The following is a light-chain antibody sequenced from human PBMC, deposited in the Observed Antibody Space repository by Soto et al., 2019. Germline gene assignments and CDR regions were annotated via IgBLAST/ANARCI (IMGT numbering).Light chain of an antibody. CDR2: AAS. CDR3: QQSYNTPLT. CDR1: QTISSY. Sequence: DIQMTQSPSSLSASVGARVTITCRASQTISSYLNWYQQKPGNAPKLLIYAASSLQSGVPSRFSGSGSGTDFTLPISSLQPEDFATYYCQQSYNTPLTFGGGTKVEIK. V-gene: IGKV1-39*01. J-gene: IGKJ4*01.